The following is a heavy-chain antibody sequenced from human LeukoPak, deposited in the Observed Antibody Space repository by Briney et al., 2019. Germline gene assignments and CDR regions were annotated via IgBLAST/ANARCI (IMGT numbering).Heavy chain of an antibody. CDR1: GGSISNYF. D-gene: IGHD4-17*01. J-gene: IGHJ3*02. Sequence: PETLSLTCSVSGGSISNYFWTWIRQPPGKGLEWIGYIYTSGSTYYNPSLKSRVTISVDTSKNQFSLKLSSVTAADTAVYYCAREGGDDYGDYDAFDIWGQGTMVTVSS. V-gene: IGHV4-59*01. CDR3: AREGGDDYGDYDAFDI. CDR2: IYTSGST.